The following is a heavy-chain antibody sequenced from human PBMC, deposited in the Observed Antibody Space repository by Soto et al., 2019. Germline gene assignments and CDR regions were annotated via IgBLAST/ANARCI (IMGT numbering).Heavy chain of an antibody. D-gene: IGHD3-3*01. CDR1: GYAFRDYG. CDR2: ISPSNGNT. V-gene: IGHV1-18*01. Sequence: QVQLVQSGPGVKKPGDSVKVSCKASGYAFRDYGISWVRQAPGQGLEYMGWISPSNGNTNYAPSFQDRVTMTTDTSTTTVFMDLGNLRSDDTAVYFCAREQFTFFGVVNADWGQGTLVTVSS. J-gene: IGHJ1*01. CDR3: AREQFTFFGVVNAD.